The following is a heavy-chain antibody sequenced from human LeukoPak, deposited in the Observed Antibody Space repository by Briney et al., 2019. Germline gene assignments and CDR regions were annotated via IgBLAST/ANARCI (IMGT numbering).Heavy chain of an antibody. CDR3: AEDFWNFRDS. J-gene: IGHJ5*01. V-gene: IGHV3-30*02. D-gene: IGHD3-3*01. CDR1: GFIFSESA. CDR2: IGVDETFK. Sequence: GGSLRLSCAASGFIFSESAMHWVRQAPGKGLDWLAYIGVDETFKEYADSVKGRFTISRDNSENTLYLQMNSLGSDDTAVYYCAEDFWNFRDSWGQGTLVTVSS.